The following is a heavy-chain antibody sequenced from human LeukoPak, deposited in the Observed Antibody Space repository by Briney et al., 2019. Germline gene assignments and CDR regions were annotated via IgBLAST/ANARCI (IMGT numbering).Heavy chain of an antibody. Sequence: PSETLSLTCTVSGGSISSSSYYWGWIRQPPGKGLEWIGSIYYSGSTYYNPSPKSRVTISVDTSKNQFSLKLSSVTAADTAVYYCAKSYYDFWSGYGGGYYYYMDVWGKGTTVTVSS. CDR3: AKSYYDFWSGYGGGYYYYMDV. V-gene: IGHV4-39*01. CDR2: IYYSGST. J-gene: IGHJ6*03. CDR1: GGSISSSSYY. D-gene: IGHD3-3*01.